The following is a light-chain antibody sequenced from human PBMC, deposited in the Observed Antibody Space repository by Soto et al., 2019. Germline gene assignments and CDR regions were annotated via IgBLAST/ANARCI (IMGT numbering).Light chain of an antibody. CDR3: LQDYNYPRT. V-gene: IGKV1-6*01. Sequence: AIQMTQSPSSLSAFVGDRVTIACRASQGIRSDLGWYQRKPGKAPKLLIYGASSLQSGVPSRFSGSGSGTDFTLTISSLQPEDFATYYCLQDYNYPRTFGQGTKVEIK. J-gene: IGKJ1*01. CDR2: GAS. CDR1: QGIRSD.